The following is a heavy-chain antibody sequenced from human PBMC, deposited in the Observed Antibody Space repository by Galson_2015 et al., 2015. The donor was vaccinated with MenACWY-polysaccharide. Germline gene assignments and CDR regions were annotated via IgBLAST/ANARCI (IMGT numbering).Heavy chain of an antibody. CDR3: ARDGVLRFLEWPPSYYFDY. J-gene: IGHJ4*02. CDR2: IKQDGSEK. D-gene: IGHD3-3*01. CDR1: GFTFSSYW. Sequence: SLRLSCAASGFTFSSYWMSWVRQAPGKGLEWVANIKQDGSEKYYVDSVKGRFTISRDNAKNSLYLQMNSLRAEDTAVYYCARDGVLRFLEWPPSYYFDYWGQGTLVTVSS. V-gene: IGHV3-7*01.